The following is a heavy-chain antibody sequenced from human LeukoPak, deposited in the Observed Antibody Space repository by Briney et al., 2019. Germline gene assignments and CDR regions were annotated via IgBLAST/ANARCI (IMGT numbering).Heavy chain of an antibody. D-gene: IGHD6-13*01. Sequence: PGGSLRLSCAASGFTFSSYGMHWVRQAPGKGLEWVAVIWYDGSNKYYADSVKGRFTISRDNSKNTLYLQMNSLRAEDTAVYYCARDLRRRQLVNAFDIWGQGTMVTVSS. J-gene: IGHJ3*02. CDR2: IWYDGSNK. CDR3: ARDLRRRQLVNAFDI. CDR1: GFTFSSYG. V-gene: IGHV3-33*01.